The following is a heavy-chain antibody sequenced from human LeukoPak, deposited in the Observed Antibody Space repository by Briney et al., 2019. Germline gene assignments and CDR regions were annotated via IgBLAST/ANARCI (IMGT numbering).Heavy chain of an antibody. CDR3: ARDGILDAFDI. V-gene: IGHV3-33*01. CDR2: IWYDGSNK. J-gene: IGHJ3*02. Sequence: SGGSLRLSCAASGFTFSSYGMHWVRQAPGKGLEWVAVIWYDGSNKYYADSVKGRFTISRDNSKNTLYLQMNSLRAEDTAVYYCARDGILDAFDIWGQGTMVTVSS. CDR1: GFTFSSYG. D-gene: IGHD1-1*01.